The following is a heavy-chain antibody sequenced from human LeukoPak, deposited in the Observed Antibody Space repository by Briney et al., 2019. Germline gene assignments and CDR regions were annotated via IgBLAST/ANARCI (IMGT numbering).Heavy chain of an antibody. J-gene: IGHJ5*02. D-gene: IGHD6-19*01. CDR3: ARDRDSSGLYGGADL. CDR1: GFSFSY. Sequence: GGSLRLSCAASGFSFSYMNWVRQAPGKGLEWVSYISSTNGHTYYADSVNGRFTISRDTAKNSLYLQMNSLRVEDTAIYFCARDRDSSGLYGGADLWGQGVLVTVSA. CDR2: ISSTNGHT. V-gene: IGHV3-21*03.